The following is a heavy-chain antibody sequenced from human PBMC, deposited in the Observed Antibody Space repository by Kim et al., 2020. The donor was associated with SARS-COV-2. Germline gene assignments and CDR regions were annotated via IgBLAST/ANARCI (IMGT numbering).Heavy chain of an antibody. CDR2: ISGNGDRT. Sequence: GGSLRLSCAASGFSFSSNAMGWVRQAPGKGLEWVSSISGNGDRTYYADSVRGRFTITRDISKRTQYVQMNSMRAEDTATDYCEKDGWGYSGGDVWGEGT. D-gene: IGHD6-19*01. CDR3: EKDGWGYSGGDV. J-gene: IGHJ6*01. CDR1: GFSFSSNA. V-gene: IGHV3-23*01.